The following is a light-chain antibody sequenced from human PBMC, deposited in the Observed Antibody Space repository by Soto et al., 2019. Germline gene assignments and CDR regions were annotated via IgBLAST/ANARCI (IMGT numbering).Light chain of an antibody. J-gene: IGKJ1*01. Sequence: VVTQSRATLSLSPGARATLSCRARQSVSSSYLAWSQQKPGQAARLLIYGASSRATGIPPTFSGSGSGTAFTLPTSSLEPADFAVYYCHQHDSSPPWTFGQGTKVDIK. CDR2: GAS. CDR1: QSVSSSY. V-gene: IGKV3-20*01. CDR3: HQHDSSPPWT.